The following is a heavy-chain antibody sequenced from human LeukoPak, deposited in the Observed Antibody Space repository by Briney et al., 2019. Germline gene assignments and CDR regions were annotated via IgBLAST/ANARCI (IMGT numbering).Heavy chain of an antibody. V-gene: IGHV4-61*08. D-gene: IGHD5-24*01. CDR1: GGSISSGGYY. J-gene: IGHJ4*02. CDR3: ARDSLGMATSN. Sequence: SETLSLTCTVSGGSISSGGYYWSWIRQPPGKGLEWIGYIYYSGSTNYNPSLKSRVTISVDTSKNQFSLKLSSVTAADTAVYYCARDSLGMATSNWGQGTLVTVSS. CDR2: IYYSGST.